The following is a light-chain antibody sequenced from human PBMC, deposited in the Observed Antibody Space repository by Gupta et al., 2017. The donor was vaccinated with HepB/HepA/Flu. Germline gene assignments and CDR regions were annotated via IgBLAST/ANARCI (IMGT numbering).Light chain of an antibody. V-gene: IGLV3-21*03. CDR2: YNS. CDR1: NLETKS. J-gene: IGLJ3*02. CDR3: KVWDTSDKHPV. Sequence: SYVLSQSPSVSVAPGKTAMITCGGNNLETKSVHWYQQKPGQAPVLVVSYNSDRPSGIPERFAGSNSGNTANRSIRRGEAEDEAEDVCKVWDTSDKHPVFGGGTKLTVL.